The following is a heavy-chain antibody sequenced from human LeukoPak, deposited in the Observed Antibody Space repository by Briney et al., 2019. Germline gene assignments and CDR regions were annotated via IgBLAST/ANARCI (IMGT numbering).Heavy chain of an antibody. Sequence: PGGSRRLSCAASGLTFSSYRITGVRQPPGKGLGWVSSISRSSSYIYYADSVKGRFTISRDNAKNSLYLQMNSLRAEDTAVYYCARIPYYDILTGYYGVDYWGQGTLVTVSS. V-gene: IGHV3-21*01. D-gene: IGHD3-9*01. CDR3: ARIPYYDILTGYYGVDY. CDR2: ISRSSSYI. J-gene: IGHJ4*02. CDR1: GLTFSSYR.